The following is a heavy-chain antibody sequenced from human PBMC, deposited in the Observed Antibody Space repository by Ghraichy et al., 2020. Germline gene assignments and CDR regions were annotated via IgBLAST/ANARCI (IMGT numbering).Heavy chain of an antibody. D-gene: IGHD1-26*01. CDR2: IYYSGST. V-gene: IGHV4-59*08. CDR3: ARHSVGRRTHFDY. CDR1: GGSISSYY. J-gene: IGHJ4*02. Sequence: SQTLSLTCTVSGGSISSYYWSWIRQPPGKGLEWIGYIYYSGSTNYNPSLKSRVTISVDTSKNQFSLKLSSVTAADTAVYYCARHSVGRRTHFDYWGQGTLVTVSS.